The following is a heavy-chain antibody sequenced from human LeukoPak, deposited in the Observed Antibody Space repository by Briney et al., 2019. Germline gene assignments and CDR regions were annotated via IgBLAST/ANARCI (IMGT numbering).Heavy chain of an antibody. Sequence: GGSLRLSCAASGFTFSSYSMNWVRQAPGKGLEWVGFIRSKAYGGTTEYAASVKGRFTISRDDSKSIAYLQMNSLKTEDTAVYYCTRDELPAATGAHFDYWGQGTLVTVSS. V-gene: IGHV3-49*04. D-gene: IGHD2-2*01. CDR1: GFTFSSYS. CDR3: TRDELPAATGAHFDY. CDR2: IRSKAYGGTT. J-gene: IGHJ4*02.